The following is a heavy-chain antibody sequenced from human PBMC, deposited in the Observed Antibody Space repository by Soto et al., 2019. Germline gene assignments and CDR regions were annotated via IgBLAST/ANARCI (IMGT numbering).Heavy chain of an antibody. Sequence: SETLSLTCTVSGGSISSYYWSWIRQPPGKGLEWIGYIYYSGSTNYNPSLKSRVTISVDTSKNQFSLKLSSVTAADTAVYHCARGGRSSMVRVTRGWFDPWGQGTLVTVSS. D-gene: IGHD3-10*01. J-gene: IGHJ5*02. CDR1: GGSISSYY. CDR3: ARGGRSSMVRVTRGWFDP. CDR2: IYYSGST. V-gene: IGHV4-59*01.